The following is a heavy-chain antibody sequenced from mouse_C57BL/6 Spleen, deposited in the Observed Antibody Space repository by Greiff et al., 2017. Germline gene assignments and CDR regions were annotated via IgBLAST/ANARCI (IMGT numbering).Heavy chain of an antibody. CDR1: GYAFSSSW. CDR2: IYPGGGDT. V-gene: IGHV1-82*01. J-gene: IGHJ3*01. D-gene: IGHD1-2*01. CDR3: ATDGGSPLAD. Sequence: QVQLQQSGPELVKPGASVKISCKASGYAFSSSWMNWVKQRPGKGLEWIGRIYPGGGDTNYNGKFKGKATLTADKSSSTAYMQLSSLTSEDSAVYGCATDGGSPLADWGQGTLGTVSA.